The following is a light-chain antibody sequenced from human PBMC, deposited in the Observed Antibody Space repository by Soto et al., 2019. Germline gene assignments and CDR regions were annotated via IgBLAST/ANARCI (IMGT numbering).Light chain of an antibody. CDR2: DVT. V-gene: IGLV2-11*01. J-gene: IGLJ1*01. CDR3: CSYAGTYTYV. Sequence: QSALTQSRSVSGSPGQSVTISCTGTSSDISDYHYNSVSWYQQHPDKAPKVMIFDVTKRPSGVPDRFSGSKSGNTASLTISGLQAEDEADYYCCSYAGTYTYVFGTGTKVTVL. CDR1: SSDISDYHY.